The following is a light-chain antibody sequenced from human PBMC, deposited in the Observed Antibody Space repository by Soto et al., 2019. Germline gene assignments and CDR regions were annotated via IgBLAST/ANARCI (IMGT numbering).Light chain of an antibody. CDR2: AAS. V-gene: IGKV1-9*01. J-gene: IGKJ3*01. Sequence: DIQLTQSPSFLSASVGDRVTITCRASQGISSYLAWYQQKPGKAPKLLIYAASTLQSGVPSRFSGSGSGTEFTLTISSLQPEDFATYYCQQLTEGITFGPGTKVDIK. CDR3: QQLTEGIT. CDR1: QGISSY.